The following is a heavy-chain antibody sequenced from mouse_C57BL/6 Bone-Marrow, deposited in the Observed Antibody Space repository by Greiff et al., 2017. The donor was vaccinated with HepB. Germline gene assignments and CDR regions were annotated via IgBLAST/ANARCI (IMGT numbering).Heavy chain of an antibody. D-gene: IGHD2-5*01. J-gene: IGHJ2*01. CDR2: IDPENGDT. V-gene: IGHV14-4*01. CDR1: GFNIKDDY. CDR3: TRAYYSNRYYFDY. Sequence: EVQLQQSGAELVRPGASVKLSCTASGFNIKDDYMHWVKQRPEQGLEWIGWIDPENGDTEYASKFQGKATITADTSSNTAYLQLSSLTSEDTAVYYCTRAYYSNRYYFDYWGQGPTLTVSS.